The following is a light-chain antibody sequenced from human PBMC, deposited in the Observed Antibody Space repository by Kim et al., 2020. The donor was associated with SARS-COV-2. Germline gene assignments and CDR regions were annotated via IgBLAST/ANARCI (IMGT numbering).Light chain of an antibody. J-gene: IGKJ4*01. CDR3: QQYDHLPLT. V-gene: IGKV1-33*01. CDR1: QDITKS. CDR2: DAS. Sequence: DIQMTQSPASLAASVGDRITITCQASQDITKSVNWFQQKPEKAPQLLIYDASELERGAPSRFSGSGSGTHFTFTINNLQPEDFAMYYCQQYDHLPLTFGGGTKVDIK.